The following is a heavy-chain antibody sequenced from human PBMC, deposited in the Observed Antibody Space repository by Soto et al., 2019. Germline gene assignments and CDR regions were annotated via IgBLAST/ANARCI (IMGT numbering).Heavy chain of an antibody. Sequence: QVQLVESGGGVVQPGKSLRLSCAASGFTLSDFAMHWVRQAPGKGLEWVAVISYDGSKKYFADSVKGRFTISRDNSNXXXXXXXXXXXXXXXXXXXXASPXGDFDPYFDYWGPGXX. J-gene: IGHJ4*02. V-gene: IGHV3-30-3*01. CDR1: GFTLSDFA. CDR2: ISYDGSKK. CDR3: ASPXGDFDPYFDY. D-gene: IGHD4-17*01.